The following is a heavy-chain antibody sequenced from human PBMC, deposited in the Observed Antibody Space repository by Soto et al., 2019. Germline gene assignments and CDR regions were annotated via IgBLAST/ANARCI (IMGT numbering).Heavy chain of an antibody. CDR1: GDSISSNIR. J-gene: IGHJ4*02. CDR3: ARGSGWLPDS. CDR2: IHHSGST. Sequence: SETLSLTCAVSGDSISSNIRWTWVRQPPGKGLEWIGEIHHSGSTNYNPSLKSRVTISIDTSKNQFSLKLTSVTTVDTAVYYCARGSGWLPDSWGQGTLVTVSS. V-gene: IGHV4-4*02. D-gene: IGHD3-22*01.